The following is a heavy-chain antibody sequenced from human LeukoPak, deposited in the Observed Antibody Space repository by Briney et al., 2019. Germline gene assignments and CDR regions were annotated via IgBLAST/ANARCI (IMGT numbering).Heavy chain of an antibody. V-gene: IGHV3-30*18. CDR3: AKKGQADDNGKPD. D-gene: IGHD1-1*01. CDR2: ISYDGSRK. Sequence: PGGSLRLSCRASRFSFSDYDMHWVRQAPGKGLEWVAVISYDGSRKHYGDSVKGRFTISRDNSKNTLYLQMNNLRADDTAVYYCAKKGQADDNGKPDWGQGTLVTVSS. J-gene: IGHJ4*02. CDR1: RFSFSDYD.